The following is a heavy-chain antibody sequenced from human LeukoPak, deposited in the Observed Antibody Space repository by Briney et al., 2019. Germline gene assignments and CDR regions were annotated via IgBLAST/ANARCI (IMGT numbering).Heavy chain of an antibody. CDR2: IYYSGST. J-gene: IGHJ4*02. CDR3: ARGEGRIVAR. CDR1: GGSISSYY. Sequence: SETLSLTCTVSGGSISSYYWSWIRQPPGKGLEWIGYIYYSGSTNYNPSLKSRVTISVDTSKNQFPLKLSSVTAADTAVYYCARGEGRIVARWGQGTLVTVSS. V-gene: IGHV4-59*01. D-gene: IGHD3-22*01.